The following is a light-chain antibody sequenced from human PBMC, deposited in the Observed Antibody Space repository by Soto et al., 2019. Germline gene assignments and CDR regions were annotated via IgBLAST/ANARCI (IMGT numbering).Light chain of an antibody. Sequence: QSVLTQPPSASGAPGQRVTISCFGSHSKIGSNTVTWYQQLPGTAPKLIIYSNDHRPSGVPDLFSGSTSGTSACLAISGLQSEDVDDYFCASWDDSRNAYVFGIGTKLTVL. V-gene: IGLV1-44*01. CDR3: ASWDDSRNAYV. CDR1: HSKIGSNT. CDR2: SND. J-gene: IGLJ1*01.